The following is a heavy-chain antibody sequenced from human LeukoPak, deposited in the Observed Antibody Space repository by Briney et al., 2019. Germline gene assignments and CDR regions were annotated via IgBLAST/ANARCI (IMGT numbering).Heavy chain of an antibody. V-gene: IGHV3-23*01. Sequence: GGSLRLSCVVSGFNFSTYSMSWVRQAPGKGLEWVSPLLSRGVDSYYADSVKGRLTISKDISKNTLYLQMNSLRVDDTAIYYCAKGSQWDLGMGVFDFWGQGTLVTVSS. CDR2: LLSRGVDS. J-gene: IGHJ4*02. CDR3: AKGSQWDLGMGVFDF. CDR1: GFNFSTYS. D-gene: IGHD1-26*01.